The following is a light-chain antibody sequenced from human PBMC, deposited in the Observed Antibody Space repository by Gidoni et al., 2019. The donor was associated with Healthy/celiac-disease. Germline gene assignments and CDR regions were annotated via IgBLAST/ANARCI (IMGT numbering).Light chain of an antibody. J-gene: IGKJ4*01. CDR1: QSVLYSSNNKNY. CDR2: WAS. CDR3: QQYYSTPLT. V-gene: IGKV4-1*01. Sequence: DLVMTQSPASLAVSLGERATINCKSSQSVLYSSNNKNYLAWYQQKPGQPPKLLIYWASTRESGVPDRFSGSGSGTDFTLTISSLQAEDVAVYYCQQYYSTPLTFXGXTKVEIK.